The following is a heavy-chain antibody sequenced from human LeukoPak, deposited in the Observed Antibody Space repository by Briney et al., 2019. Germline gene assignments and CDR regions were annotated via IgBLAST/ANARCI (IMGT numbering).Heavy chain of an antibody. V-gene: IGHV3-21*01. CDR2: ITTDSNTV. D-gene: IGHD1-1*01. Sequence: GGSLRLSCKATGFTFSSFILTWVRQTRGKGLEWGSSITTDSNTVHYALSVKNRFTISRDDAKQTLYLKMNRLRADDTAVYYCARVAWRVSAGHSNSWRADSWGQGILVTVSS. J-gene: IGHJ4*02. CDR1: GFTFSSFI. CDR3: ARVAWRVSAGHSNSWRADS.